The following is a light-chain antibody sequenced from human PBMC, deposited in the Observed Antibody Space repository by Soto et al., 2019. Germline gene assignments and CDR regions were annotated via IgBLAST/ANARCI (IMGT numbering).Light chain of an antibody. V-gene: IGLV2-8*01. CDR2: EVS. J-gene: IGLJ1*01. CDR3: SPYAGSDNYV. Sequence: QSALTQPPSASWSPGQSVTISCTGTSSDVGGYNFVSWYQQYPGKAPKLKIYEVSKRPSGVPDRFSGSKSGNTASLTVSGLQAEDEADYYCSPYAGSDNYVFGTGTKVTVL. CDR1: SSDVGGYNF.